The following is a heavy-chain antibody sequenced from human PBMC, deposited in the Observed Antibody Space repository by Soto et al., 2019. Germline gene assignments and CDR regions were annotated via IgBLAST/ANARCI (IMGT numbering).Heavy chain of an antibody. Sequence: ASVKVSCKTSGYTFSNYGITWVRQAPGQPLEWLGWISLYSDGTNYAQKFQGRVSMTTDTSTSTVYMELRSLRSEDTAVYYCARSSGGVFGIIIEGSNWLAPWGQGSLVTVSS. CDR2: ISLYSDGT. J-gene: IGHJ5*02. D-gene: IGHD3-16*02. V-gene: IGHV1-18*01. CDR3: ARSSGGVFGIIIEGSNWLAP. CDR1: GYTFSNYG.